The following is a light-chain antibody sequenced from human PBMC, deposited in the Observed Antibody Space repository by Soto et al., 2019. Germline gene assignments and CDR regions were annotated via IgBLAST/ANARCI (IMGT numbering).Light chain of an antibody. V-gene: IGLV1-51*01. Sequence: QSVLTQPPSVSAAPGQKVTISCSGSSSNIGNNYVSWYQQLPETAPKLLIYDNNKRPSGIPDRFSGSKSGTSATLGITGLQTGDEADYYCGTWDSSLSAMVFGGGTKLTVL. CDR2: DNN. J-gene: IGLJ2*01. CDR3: GTWDSSLSAMV. CDR1: SSNIGNNY.